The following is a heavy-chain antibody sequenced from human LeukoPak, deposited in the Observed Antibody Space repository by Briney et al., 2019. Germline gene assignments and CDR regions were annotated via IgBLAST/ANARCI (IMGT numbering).Heavy chain of an antibody. CDR1: GGSISSYY. CDR2: IYTSGST. J-gene: IGHJ4*02. D-gene: IGHD2-21*02. CDR3: ARSYCGGDCLKALYYFDY. Sequence: SETLSLTCTVSGGSISSYYWSWIRQPAGKGLEWIGRIYTSGSTNYNPSLKSRVTMSVDTSKNQFSLKLSSVTAADTAVYYCARSYCGGDCLKALYYFDYWGQGTLVTVSS. V-gene: IGHV4-4*07.